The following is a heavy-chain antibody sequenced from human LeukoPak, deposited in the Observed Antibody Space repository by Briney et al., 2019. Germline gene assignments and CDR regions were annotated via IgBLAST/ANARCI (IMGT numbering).Heavy chain of an antibody. CDR2: TWGSSTSI. CDR3: ARDHNYAFDI. D-gene: IGHD5-24*01. J-gene: IGHJ3*02. CDR1: GFTFGDYS. Sequence: PGGSPRLSCLASGFTFGDYSMNWVRQAPGRGLEWISCTWGSSTSIYYADSVRGRFTISRDDAKNLLYLQMNSLRAEDTALYYCARDHNYAFDIWGQGTMVTVSS. V-gene: IGHV3-48*01.